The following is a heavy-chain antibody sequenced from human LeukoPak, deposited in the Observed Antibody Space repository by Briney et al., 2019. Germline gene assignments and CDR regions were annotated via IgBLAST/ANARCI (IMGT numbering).Heavy chain of an antibody. CDR1: GYTFTSYG. D-gene: IGHD3-22*01. Sequence: GASVKVSCKASGYTFTSYGISWVRQAPGQGLEWMGWISAYNGNTNYAQKFQGRVTMTRNTSTNTAYMEMSSLRSEDTAVYYCARGDSSGPTPFWGQGSLVTVSS. CDR2: ISAYNGNT. CDR3: ARGDSSGPTPF. J-gene: IGHJ4*02. V-gene: IGHV1-18*01.